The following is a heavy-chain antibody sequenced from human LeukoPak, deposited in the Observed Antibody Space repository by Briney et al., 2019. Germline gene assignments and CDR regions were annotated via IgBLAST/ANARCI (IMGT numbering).Heavy chain of an antibody. V-gene: IGHV6-1*01. CDR2: TYYRSNWYN. CDR3: ARDHGGLDY. J-gene: IGHJ4*02. CDR1: GSSVSSNTAA. Sequence: SQTLSLTCAISGSSVSSNTAAWNWIRQSPSRGLEWLGRTYYRSNWYNNYALSVKSRITISPDKYKNQFSLQLNSVAPEDTAVYYCARDHGGLDYWGQGTVVTVSS.